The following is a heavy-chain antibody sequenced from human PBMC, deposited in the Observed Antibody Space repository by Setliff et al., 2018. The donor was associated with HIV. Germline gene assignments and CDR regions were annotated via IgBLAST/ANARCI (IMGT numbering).Heavy chain of an antibody. CDR3: AKSSLIVVVGTDYFDS. Sequence: GGSLRLSCAASGFTFGNFAMHWVRQAPGKGLEWVAVISSDGSNEYYVDSVRGRFTISRDNDRNTLNLRMDRLRADDTAVYYCAKSSLIVVVGTDYFDSWGQGTLVTVS. CDR2: ISSDGSNE. CDR1: GFTFGNFA. J-gene: IGHJ4*02. V-gene: IGHV3-30*04. D-gene: IGHD3-22*01.